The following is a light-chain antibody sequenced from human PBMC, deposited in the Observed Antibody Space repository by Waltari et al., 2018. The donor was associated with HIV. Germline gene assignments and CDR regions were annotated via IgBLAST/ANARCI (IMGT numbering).Light chain of an antibody. CDR1: ASPKPY. CDR3: LSADTSGTYV. Sequence: SSELTQPPSVSVSPGQTARITCPGDASPKPYTHRFQQKPGQAPVVVIHKNTERPSRIPERFSASRSGTTVTLTITGVQTDDEADYYCLSADTSGTYVFGPGTTVTVL. V-gene: IGLV3-25*03. J-gene: IGLJ1*01. CDR2: KNT.